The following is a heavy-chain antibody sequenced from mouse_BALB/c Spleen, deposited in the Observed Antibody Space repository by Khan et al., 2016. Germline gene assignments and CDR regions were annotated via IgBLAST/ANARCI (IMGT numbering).Heavy chain of an antibody. CDR3: ARSDLLRLPYYFDC. CDR1: GYSITSDYA. Sequence: EVQLQESGPGLVKPSQSLSLTCTVTGYSITSDYAWNWIRQFPGNKLEWMGYISYSGSTSYNPSLKSRISITRDTSKNQYYLQLNSVTTEDTATSYCARSDLLRLPYYFDCWGQGTTLTVSS. V-gene: IGHV3-2*02. CDR2: ISYSGST. D-gene: IGHD1-2*01. J-gene: IGHJ2*01.